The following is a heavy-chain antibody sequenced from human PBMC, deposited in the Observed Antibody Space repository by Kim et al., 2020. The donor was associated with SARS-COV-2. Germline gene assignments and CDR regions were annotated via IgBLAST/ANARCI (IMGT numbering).Heavy chain of an antibody. CDR3: TSGYDILTGYSAYYYYYGMDV. J-gene: IGHJ6*02. V-gene: IGHV3-73*01. Sequence: GGSLRLSCAASGFTFSGSAMHWVRQASGGLEWIGRIRSKANSYATAYAASVKGRFTISRDDSKNTAYLQMNSLKTEDTAVYYCTSGYDILTGYSAYYYYYGMDVWGQGTTVTVSS. D-gene: IGHD3-9*01. CDR2: IRSKANSYAT. CDR1: GFTFSGSA.